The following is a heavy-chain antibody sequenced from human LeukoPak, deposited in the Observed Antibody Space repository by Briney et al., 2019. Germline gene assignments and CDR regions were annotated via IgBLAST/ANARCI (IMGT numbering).Heavy chain of an antibody. J-gene: IGHJ4*02. Sequence: PGGSLRLSCSASGFTFTSYVMHWVRQAPGKGLEHVSGISSNGGSTLYADSAKGRFTISRDNSKNTLYLQMRSLRPEDTAVYYCVKDYRGTDGWYSWFGLFDYWGQGTLVTVSS. D-gene: IGHD6-19*01. CDR3: VKDYRGTDGWYSWFGLFDY. CDR2: ISSNGGST. CDR1: GFTFTSYV. V-gene: IGHV3-64D*08.